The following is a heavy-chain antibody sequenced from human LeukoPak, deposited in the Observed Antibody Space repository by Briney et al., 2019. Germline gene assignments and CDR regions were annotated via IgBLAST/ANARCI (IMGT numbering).Heavy chain of an antibody. V-gene: IGHV4-61*05. Sequence: SETLSLTCTVSGGSISSRSYYWGWIRQPPGKGLEWIGYIYYSGSTNYNPSLKSRVTISVDTSKNQFSLKLSSVTAADTAVYYCARGPYYYDSSGYYYGWFDPWGQGTLVTVSS. CDR3: ARGPYYYDSSGYYYGWFDP. CDR2: IYYSGST. D-gene: IGHD3-22*01. CDR1: GGSISSRSYY. J-gene: IGHJ5*02.